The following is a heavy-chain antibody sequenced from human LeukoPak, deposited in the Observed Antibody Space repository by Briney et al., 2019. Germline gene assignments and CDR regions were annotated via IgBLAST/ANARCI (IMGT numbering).Heavy chain of an antibody. CDR1: GGTFSSYA. J-gene: IGHJ4*02. Sequence: GASVKVSCKASGGTFSSYAISWVRQAPGQGLEWMGTIIPIVGIANYAQKFQGRVTITADKFTSTAYMELSSLRSEDTAVYYCARDGEMPTIYFDYWGQGTLVTVSS. D-gene: IGHD5-24*01. V-gene: IGHV1-69*04. CDR3: ARDGEMPTIYFDY. CDR2: IIPIVGIA.